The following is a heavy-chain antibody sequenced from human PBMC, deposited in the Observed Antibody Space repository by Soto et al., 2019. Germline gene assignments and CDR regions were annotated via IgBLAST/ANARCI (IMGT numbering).Heavy chain of an antibody. V-gene: IGHV4-31*03. CDR1: GGSISSGGYY. J-gene: IGHJ6*02. CDR2: IYYSGST. CDR3: ASSSTSLGMDV. D-gene: IGHD2-2*01. Sequence: QVQLQASGPGLVKPSQTLSLTCTVSGGSISSGGYYCSWIRQHPGKGLEWIGYIYYSGSTYYNPSLKSRVTISVDTSKNQFSLKLSSVTAADTAVYYCASSSTSLGMDVWGQGTTVTVSS.